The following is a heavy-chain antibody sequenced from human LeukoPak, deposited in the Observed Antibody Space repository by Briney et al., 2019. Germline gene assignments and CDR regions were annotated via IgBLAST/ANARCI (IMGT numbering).Heavy chain of an antibody. CDR2: ISSSGSYI. CDR1: RFTFSSYS. V-gene: IGHV3-21*01. CDR3: ARVVWGQLTYYFDY. D-gene: IGHD3-16*01. J-gene: IGHJ4*02. Sequence: PGGSLRLSCAASRFTFSSYSMNWVRQAPGKGLEWVSSISSSGSYIYYADSVKGRFTISRDNAKNSLYLQMHSLRAEDTAVYYCARVVWGQLTYYFDYWGQGTLVTVSS.